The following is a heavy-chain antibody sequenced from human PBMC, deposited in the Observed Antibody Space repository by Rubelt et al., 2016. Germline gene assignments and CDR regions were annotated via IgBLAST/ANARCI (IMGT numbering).Heavy chain of an antibody. Sequence: QLQLQESGPGLVKPSETLSLTCTVSGGSISSSSYYWGWIRQPPGKGLEWIGSIYYSGSTYYNPSFKGRVTRASDTSRNPLSLKLSSVTAADTAVYYGARRGLGKDRRSGMDVWGQGTTVTVSS. V-gene: IGHV4-39*07. D-gene: IGHD2-15*01. CDR3: ARRGLGKDRRSGMDV. J-gene: IGHJ6*02. CDR1: GGSISSSSYY. CDR2: IYYSGST.